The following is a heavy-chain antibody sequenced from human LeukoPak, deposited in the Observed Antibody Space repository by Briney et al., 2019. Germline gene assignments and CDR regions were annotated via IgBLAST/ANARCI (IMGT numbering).Heavy chain of an antibody. D-gene: IGHD4-11*01. CDR1: GFTFSSYA. Sequence: PGGSLRLSCAASGFTFSSYAMSWVRQAPGKGLEWVSAISGSGGSTYYADSVKDRFTISRDNSKNTLYLQMNSLRAEDTAVYYCAKKKTDYYWYFDLWGRGTLVTVSS. CDR3: AKKKTDYYWYFDL. CDR2: ISGSGGST. J-gene: IGHJ2*01. V-gene: IGHV3-23*01.